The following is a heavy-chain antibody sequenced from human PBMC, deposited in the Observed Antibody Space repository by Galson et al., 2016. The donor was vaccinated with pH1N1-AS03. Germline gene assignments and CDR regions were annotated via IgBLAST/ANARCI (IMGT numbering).Heavy chain of an antibody. CDR3: ARGGARYSSGWYKGGMDV. V-gene: IGHV3-30*03. CDR2: ISYDGSNK. CDR1: GFAVSDYY. D-gene: IGHD6-19*01. Sequence: SLRLSCAASGFAVSDYYVSWVRQAPGKGLEWVAVISYDGSNKYYADSVKGRFTISRDNSKNTLYLQMNSLRAEDTAVYYCARGGARYSSGWYKGGMDVWGQGTTVTVSS. J-gene: IGHJ6*02.